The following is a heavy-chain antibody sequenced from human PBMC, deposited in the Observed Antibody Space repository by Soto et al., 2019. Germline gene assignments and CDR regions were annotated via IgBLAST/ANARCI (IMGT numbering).Heavy chain of an antibody. Sequence: RRLSCAASAFTFSNYAMNWVRQAPGKGLEWVSVISGSGGSASYADSVQGRFTISRDNSKNTLYLQMNSLRAEDTAIYYCVREDSAWDSRGSFDFWGRGTMVTVSS. V-gene: IGHV3-23*01. CDR1: AFTFSNYA. CDR2: ISGSGGSA. J-gene: IGHJ3*01. CDR3: VREDSAWDSRGSFDF. D-gene: IGHD6-19*01.